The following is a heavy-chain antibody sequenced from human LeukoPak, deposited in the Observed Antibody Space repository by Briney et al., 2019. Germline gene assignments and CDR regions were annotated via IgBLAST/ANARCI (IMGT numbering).Heavy chain of an antibody. CDR3: ARDEGGWPQKWVY. CDR2: IYHSGTA. D-gene: IGHD6-19*01. Sequence: PSETLSLTCTVSGGSTSNYYWSWIRQPPGKGLEWIGYIYHSGTANNNPSLKSRVTISVDTSKNQFSLKLSSVTAADTAVYYCARDEGGWPQKWVYWGQGTLVTVSS. J-gene: IGHJ4*02. CDR1: GGSTSNYY. V-gene: IGHV4-59*01.